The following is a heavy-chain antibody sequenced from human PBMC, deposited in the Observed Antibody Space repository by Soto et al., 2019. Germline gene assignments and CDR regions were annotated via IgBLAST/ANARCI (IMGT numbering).Heavy chain of an antibody. V-gene: IGHV3-74*01. CDR3: ARAGYSYGPYDY. J-gene: IGHJ4*02. Sequence: PGGSLRLSCAASGFTFTSYWMHWVRQVPGKGLVWVSHINIDGSDTTYADSVKGRFTISRDNTKNTLYLQMNSLRAEDTAVYYCARAGYSYGPYDYWGQGTLVTVSS. CDR2: INIDGSDT. D-gene: IGHD5-18*01. CDR1: GFTFTSYW.